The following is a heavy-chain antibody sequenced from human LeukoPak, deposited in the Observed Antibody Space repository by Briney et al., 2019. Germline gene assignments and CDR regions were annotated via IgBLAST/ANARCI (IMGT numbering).Heavy chain of an antibody. CDR2: MNPNSGNT. V-gene: IGHV1-8*01. Sequence: ASVKVSCKASGYTLTSYDINWVRQATGQGLEWMGWMNPNSGNTGYAQKFQGRVTMTRNTSISTAYMELSSLRSEDTAVYYCARGRAVPAASAGWFDPWGQGTLVTVSS. J-gene: IGHJ5*02. CDR1: GYTLTSYD. D-gene: IGHD2-2*01. CDR3: ARGRAVPAASAGWFDP.